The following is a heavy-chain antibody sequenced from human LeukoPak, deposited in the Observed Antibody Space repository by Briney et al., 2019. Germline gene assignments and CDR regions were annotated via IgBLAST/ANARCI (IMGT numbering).Heavy chain of an antibody. J-gene: IGHJ4*02. CDR3: ARPDYCGGECYWNYFDY. CDR1: GITFSSYA. CDR2: ISYDGSNK. Sequence: GGSLRLSCAASGITFSSYAMHWVRQAPGKGLEWMAVISYDGSNKYYADSVKGRFTISRDNSKNTLYLQMNSLRAEDTAVYYCARPDYCGGECYWNYFDYWGQGTLVTVSS. D-gene: IGHD2-21*01. V-gene: IGHV3-30*03.